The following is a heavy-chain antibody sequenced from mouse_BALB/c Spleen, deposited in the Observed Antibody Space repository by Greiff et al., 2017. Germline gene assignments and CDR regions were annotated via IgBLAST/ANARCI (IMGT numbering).Heavy chain of an antibody. D-gene: IGHD2-4*01. Sequence: VQLQQSGTVLARPGASVKMSCKASGYTFTSYWMHWVKQRPGQGLEWIGAIYPGNSDTSYNQKFKGKAKLTAVTSTSTAYMELSSLTNEDSAVYYCTRRDMITTRDYYAMDYWGQGTSVTVSS. CDR2: IYPGNSDT. V-gene: IGHV1-5*01. CDR1: GYTFTSYW. J-gene: IGHJ4*01. CDR3: TRRDMITTRDYYAMDY.